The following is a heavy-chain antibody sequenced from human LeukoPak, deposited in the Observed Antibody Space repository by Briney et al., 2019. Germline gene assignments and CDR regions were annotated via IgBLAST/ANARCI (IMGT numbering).Heavy chain of an antibody. CDR1: GYTLSGYY. D-gene: IGHD6-13*01. V-gene: IGHV1-2*02. CDR2: INPNSGGT. Sequence: GASVKVSCKASGYTLSGYYMHWVRQAPGQGLEWMGWINPNSGGTKYAQKFQGRVTMTRDTSISTAYMELSRLRSDDTAVYYCASGSSWTHMDVWGKGTTVTVSS. J-gene: IGHJ6*03. CDR3: ASGSSWTHMDV.